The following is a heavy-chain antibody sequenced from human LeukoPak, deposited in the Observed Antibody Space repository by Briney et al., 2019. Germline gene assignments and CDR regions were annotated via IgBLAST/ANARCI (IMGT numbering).Heavy chain of an antibody. J-gene: IGHJ3*02. Sequence: PGGSLRLSCAVSGFTVSSNYMSWVRQAPGKGLEWVSVIYSGGSTYYTDSVKGRFTISRDNSKNTLYLQMNSLRAEDTAVYYCARQSLWFGELNDAFDIWGQGTMVTVSS. CDR1: GFTVSSNY. CDR3: ARQSLWFGELNDAFDI. CDR2: IYSGGST. D-gene: IGHD3-10*01. V-gene: IGHV3-53*01.